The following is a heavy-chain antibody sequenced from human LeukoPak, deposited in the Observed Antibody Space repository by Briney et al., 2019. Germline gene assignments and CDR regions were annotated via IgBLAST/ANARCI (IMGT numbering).Heavy chain of an antibody. D-gene: IGHD5-12*01. Sequence: PGGSLRLSCAASGFTFRSSAMSWVRQAPGKGLEWVSTDSGSGGRTYYADTVKGRFPNSRDNSKNTMYLQMISLRAEDTGVYYCAKGRGYSGYEPFDYWGQGILVTVSS. CDR1: GFTFRSSA. CDR2: DSGSGGRT. CDR3: AKGRGYSGYEPFDY. V-gene: IGHV3-23*01. J-gene: IGHJ4*02.